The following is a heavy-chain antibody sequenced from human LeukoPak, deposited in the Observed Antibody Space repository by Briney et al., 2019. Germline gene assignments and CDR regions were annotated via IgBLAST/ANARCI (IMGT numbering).Heavy chain of an antibody. V-gene: IGHV1-69*05. J-gene: IGHJ4*02. CDR1: GGTFSSYA. D-gene: IGHD5-18*01. CDR2: IIPIFGTA. Sequence: SVKVSCKASGGTFSSYAISWVRQAPGQGLEWMGGIIPIFGTANYAQKFQGRVTITTDESTSTAYMELSSLRSEDTAVYYCASTIGYSYGPNYYFDYWGQGTLVTVSS. CDR3: ASTIGYSYGPNYYFDY.